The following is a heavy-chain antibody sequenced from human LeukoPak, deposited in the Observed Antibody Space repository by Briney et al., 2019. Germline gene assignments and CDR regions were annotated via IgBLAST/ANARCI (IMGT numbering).Heavy chain of an antibody. D-gene: IGHD6-13*01. V-gene: IGHV4-59*08. Sequence: SETLSLTCTVSGGSISSYYWSWIRQPPGKGLEWIGYIYYSGSTNYNPSLKSRVTISVDTSKNQFSLKLGSVTAADTAVYYCARLTGGSSWSSRFDPWGQGTLVTVSS. CDR2: IYYSGST. CDR3: ARLTGGSSWSSRFDP. J-gene: IGHJ5*02. CDR1: GGSISSYY.